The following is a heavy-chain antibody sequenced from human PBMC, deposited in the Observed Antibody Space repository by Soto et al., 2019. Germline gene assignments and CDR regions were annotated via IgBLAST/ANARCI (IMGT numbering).Heavy chain of an antibody. D-gene: IGHD6-19*01. V-gene: IGHV3-74*01. CDR3: ARDRGWSHFHS. CDR1: GFTFSSYW. CDR2: TNSDGSDT. Sequence: GGSLRLSCAASGFTFSSYWMYWVRQAPGKGLVWVSRTNSDGSDTSYADSVKGRFTISRDNAKNTLYLQMNSLRAEDTAVYYCARDRGWSHFHSWGQGPLVTVSS. J-gene: IGHJ4*02.